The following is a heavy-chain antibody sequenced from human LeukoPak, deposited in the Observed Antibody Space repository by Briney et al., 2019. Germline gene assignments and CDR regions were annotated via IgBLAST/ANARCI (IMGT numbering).Heavy chain of an antibody. V-gene: IGHV3-15*01. CDR2: LKSKTDGETT. Sequence: PGGSLRLSCAASGFTFSNAWMRWVRQAPGKGLEWVGRLKSKTDGETTDYAAPGKGRFTISRDDSKNTLYLQMNSLKTEHTAVYYCTTVYSDSGGFYFNCTDYWGQGTLVTVST. CDR3: TTVYSDSGGFYFNCTDY. CDR1: GFTFSNAW. D-gene: IGHD3-22*01. J-gene: IGHJ4*02.